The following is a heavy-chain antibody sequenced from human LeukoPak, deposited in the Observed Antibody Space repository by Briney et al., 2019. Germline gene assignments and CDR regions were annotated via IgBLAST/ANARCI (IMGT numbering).Heavy chain of an antibody. Sequence: IXXSGGSTSYAQRFQGRVTMTRDMSTSTVYMELSSLRSEDTAVYYCARVPSSSSSGYYYYYYMDVWGKGTTVTVSS. J-gene: IGHJ6*03. V-gene: IGHV1-46*01. CDR2: IXXSGGST. D-gene: IGHD6-6*01. CDR3: ARVPSSSSSGYYYYYYMDV.